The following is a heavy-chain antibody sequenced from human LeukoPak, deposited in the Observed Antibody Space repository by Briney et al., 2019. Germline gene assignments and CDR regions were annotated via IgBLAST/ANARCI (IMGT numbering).Heavy chain of an antibody. CDR2: ISYDGSNK. D-gene: IGHD1-26*01. CDR3: ARDGNY. Sequence: GGSLRLSCAASGFTFSSYAMHWVRQAPGKGLEWVAVISYDGSNKYYADSVKGRSPISRDNSKITLYLQMNSLRAQDTAVYYCARDGNYWGQGTLVTVCS. J-gene: IGHJ4*02. CDR1: GFTFSSYA. V-gene: IGHV3-30-3*01.